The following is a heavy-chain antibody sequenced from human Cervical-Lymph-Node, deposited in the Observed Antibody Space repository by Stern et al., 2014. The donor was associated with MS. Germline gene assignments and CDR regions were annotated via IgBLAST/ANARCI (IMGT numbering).Heavy chain of an antibody. CDR3: ARTGYCSSTRCYEGDYYYNGMDV. J-gene: IGHJ6*02. D-gene: IGHD2-2*01. CDR1: GFTFSSYG. CDR2: IWDDGSKK. Sequence: VQLVESGGGVVQPGRSLRLSCAASGFTFSSYGMHWVRQAPGKGLEWVAVIWDDGSKKYYADSVKGRFTISRDNSKNTLYLQMNSLRAEDTAVYYCARTGYCSSTRCYEGDYYYNGMDVWGQGTTVTVSS. V-gene: IGHV3-33*01.